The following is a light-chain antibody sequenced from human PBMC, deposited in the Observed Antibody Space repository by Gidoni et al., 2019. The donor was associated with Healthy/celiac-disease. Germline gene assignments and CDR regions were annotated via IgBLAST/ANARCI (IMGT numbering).Light chain of an antibody. CDR1: SLRSDY. J-gene: IGLJ2*01. V-gene: IGLV3-19*01. CDR3: NSRDSSGNHRVV. CDR2: GKN. Sequence: SSELTQDPAVSVALGQTVRITCQGDSLRSDYASWYQQKPVQAPVLVIYGKNNRPSGIPVRFSGSSSGNTASLTITGAQAEDEADYYCNSRDSSGNHRVVFGGGTKLTVL.